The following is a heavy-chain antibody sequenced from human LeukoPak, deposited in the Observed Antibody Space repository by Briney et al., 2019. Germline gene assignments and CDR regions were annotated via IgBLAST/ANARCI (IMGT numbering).Heavy chain of an antibody. V-gene: IGHV1-8*02. Sequence: ASVKVSCKASGYTFTGYYMHWVRQAPGQGLEWMGWINPNSGNTGYAQKFQGRVTMTRNTSISTAYMELSSLRSEDTAVYYCARVPRVATSPLLFDYWGQGTLVTVSS. CDR1: GYTFTGYY. CDR3: ARVPRVATSPLLFDY. CDR2: INPNSGNT. J-gene: IGHJ4*02. D-gene: IGHD5-12*01.